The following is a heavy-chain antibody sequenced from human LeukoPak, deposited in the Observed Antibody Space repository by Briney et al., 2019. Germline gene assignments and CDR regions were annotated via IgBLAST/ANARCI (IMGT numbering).Heavy chain of an antibody. V-gene: IGHV3-53*01. CDR3: ARGWGSFEN. CDR1: GFSVITDY. CDR2: LYSSGNT. J-gene: IGHJ4*02. D-gene: IGHD7-27*01. Sequence: PGGSLRLSCAASGFSVITDYMTWVRQAPGKGPEWVSTLYSSGNTYYSDSVKGRFTVSRDNSKNTLFLEMSSLRAEDTAVYFCARGWGSFENWGQGTLVAVSS.